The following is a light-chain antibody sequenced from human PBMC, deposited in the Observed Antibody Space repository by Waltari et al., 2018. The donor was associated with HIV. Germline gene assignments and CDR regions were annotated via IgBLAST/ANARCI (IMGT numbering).Light chain of an antibody. J-gene: IGLJ1*01. CDR3: NSRDSSGTRV. CDR1: SLRSYY. CDR2: GKN. Sequence: SSELTQDPAVSVALGQPVRITCQGDSLRSYYASWYQQKPGQAPVLVIYGKNNRPSGIPDRFSGSSSGNTASLTITGAQAEDEADYYCNSRDSSGTRVFGTGTKVTVL. V-gene: IGLV3-19*01.